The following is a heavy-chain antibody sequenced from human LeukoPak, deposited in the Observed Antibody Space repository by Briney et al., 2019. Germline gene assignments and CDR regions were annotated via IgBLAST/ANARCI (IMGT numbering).Heavy chain of an antibody. CDR2: ISTITGRP. V-gene: IGHV1-18*01. CDR3: ARDKRPSAREVWFDP. J-gene: IGHJ5*02. Sequence: GASVKVSCKASGYTFTNYNLNWLRQAPGQRPEWMGWISTITGRPKYAQKFRGRLTMTTDSSTSSTYMELRSLTSDDTAVYFCARDKRPSAREVWFDPWGQGTLVTVSS. D-gene: IGHD1-26*01. CDR1: GYTFTNYN.